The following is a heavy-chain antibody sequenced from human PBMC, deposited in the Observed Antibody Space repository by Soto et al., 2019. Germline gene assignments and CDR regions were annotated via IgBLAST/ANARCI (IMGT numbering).Heavy chain of an antibody. CDR1: GFTFSNAW. Sequence: PGGSLRLSCAASGFTFSNAWMSWVRQAPGKGLEWVGRIKSKTDGGTTDYAAPVKGRFTISRDDSKNTLYLQMNSLKTEDTAVYYCTTEIVVVPAAIDYWGQATMVTVSS. V-gene: IGHV3-15*01. CDR2: IKSKTDGGTT. D-gene: IGHD2-2*01. J-gene: IGHJ4*02. CDR3: TTEIVVVPAAIDY.